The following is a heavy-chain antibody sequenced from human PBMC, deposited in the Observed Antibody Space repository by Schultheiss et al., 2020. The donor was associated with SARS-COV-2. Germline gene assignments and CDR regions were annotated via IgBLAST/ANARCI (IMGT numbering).Heavy chain of an antibody. V-gene: IGHV4-39*07. D-gene: IGHD2-2*01. J-gene: IGHJ4*02. CDR2: IYHSGST. CDR3: ARRASHTPFDY. Sequence: SESLSLTCTVSGGSISSSSYYWSWIRQPAGKGLEWIGSIYHSGSTYYNPSLKSRVTISVDTSKNQFSLKLSSVTAADTAVYYCARRASHTPFDYWGQGTLVTVSS. CDR1: GGSISSSSYY.